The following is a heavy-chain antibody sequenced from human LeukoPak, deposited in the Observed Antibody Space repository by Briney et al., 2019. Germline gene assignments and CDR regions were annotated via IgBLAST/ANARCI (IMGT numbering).Heavy chain of an antibody. CDR3: ARAYSSSWYVNWFDP. V-gene: IGHV4-59*11. CDR1: GGCISSHY. Sequence: SETLSLTCTVSGGCISSHYWSWIRQPPGKGLEWIGYIYYSGSTNYNPSLKSRVTISVDTSKNQFSLKLSSVTAADTAVYYCARAYSSSWYVNWFDPWGQGTLVTVSS. J-gene: IGHJ5*02. CDR2: IYYSGST. D-gene: IGHD6-13*01.